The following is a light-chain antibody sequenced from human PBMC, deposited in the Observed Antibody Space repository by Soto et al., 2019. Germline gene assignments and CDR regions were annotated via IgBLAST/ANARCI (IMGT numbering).Light chain of an antibody. Sequence: DIQLTQSPSSLSASVGDRITITCRASEDIRDYLAWYQQKPGKVPKLLIYAASTLQSGVPSWFSGSGSGTDFTLTISSLHHEDVATYYCQNDNSAPRTFGQGTKVEVK. J-gene: IGKJ1*01. CDR1: EDIRDY. V-gene: IGKV1-27*01. CDR2: AAS. CDR3: QNDNSAPRT.